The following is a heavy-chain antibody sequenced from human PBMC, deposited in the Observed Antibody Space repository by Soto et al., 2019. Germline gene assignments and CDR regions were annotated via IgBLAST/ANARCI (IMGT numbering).Heavy chain of an antibody. CDR1: GGSISSSSYY. Sequence: QLQLQESGPGLVKPSETLSLFCTVSGGSISSSSYYWGWIRQPPGKGLEWIGSIYYSGSTYYNPSLKSRVTISVDTSKNQFSLRLDSVTAADTAVFYCARQRGAVAGYYFDYWGQGILVTVFS. J-gene: IGHJ4*02. V-gene: IGHV4-39*01. CDR3: ARQRGAVAGYYFDY. CDR2: IYYSGST. D-gene: IGHD6-19*01.